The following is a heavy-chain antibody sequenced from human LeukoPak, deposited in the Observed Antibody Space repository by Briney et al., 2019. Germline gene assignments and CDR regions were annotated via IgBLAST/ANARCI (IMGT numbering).Heavy chain of an antibody. CDR1: GFTFDDYA. Sequence: PGGSLRLSCAASGFTFDDYAMHWVRQAPGKGLEWVSVIYSGGSTYYADSVKGRFTISRDNSKNTLYLQMNSLRAEDTAVYYCAKAGWPEYYYYMDVWGKGTTVTVSS. D-gene: IGHD2-15*01. CDR2: IYSGGST. J-gene: IGHJ6*03. CDR3: AKAGWPEYYYYMDV. V-gene: IGHV3-NL1*01.